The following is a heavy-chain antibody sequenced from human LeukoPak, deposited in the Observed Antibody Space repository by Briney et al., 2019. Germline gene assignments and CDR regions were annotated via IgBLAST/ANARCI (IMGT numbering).Heavy chain of an antibody. V-gene: IGHV1-18*01. D-gene: IGHD3-10*01. Sequence: GASVKVSCKASGYPFYTYGISWVRQAPGQGLEWMGWISVYNGNTSYAQKLQGRLTLTTDTSTSSAYMELRSLRSDDTAIYYCARDRSGPFDSWGQGTLVTVSS. CDR3: ARDRSGPFDS. CDR2: ISVYNGNT. J-gene: IGHJ4*02. CDR1: GYPFYTYG.